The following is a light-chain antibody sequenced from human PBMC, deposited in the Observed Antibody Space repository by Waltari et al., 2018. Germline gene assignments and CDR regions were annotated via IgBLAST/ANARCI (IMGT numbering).Light chain of an antibody. V-gene: IGKV3-11*01. CDR1: QSVSTY. CDR2: DAS. J-gene: IGKJ4*01. CDR3: QERSNWPGGS. Sequence: EIVLTQSPASLSLSPGESASLSCRASQSVSTYLAWYQQKPGQAPGLLIYDASTRATGIPARFVGSGSGTDFTLTITRLEPEDFAVYYCQERSNWPGGSFGGGTKVETK.